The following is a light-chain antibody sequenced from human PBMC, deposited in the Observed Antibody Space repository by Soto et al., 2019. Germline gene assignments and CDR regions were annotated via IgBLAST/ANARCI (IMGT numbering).Light chain of an antibody. V-gene: IGKV3-20*01. Sequence: EIVMTQSPATLSVSPGERATLSCRASQSLSSNLAWYQQKPGQAPRLLIYGASTRVTGIPDRFSGSGSGTDFTLTISRLEPEDFAVYYCQQYGSSPTFGQGTRLEIK. J-gene: IGKJ5*01. CDR1: QSLSSN. CDR3: QQYGSSPT. CDR2: GAS.